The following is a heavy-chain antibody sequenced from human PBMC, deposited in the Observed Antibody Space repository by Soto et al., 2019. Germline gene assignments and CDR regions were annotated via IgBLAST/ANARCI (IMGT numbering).Heavy chain of an antibody. CDR3: ARSPYYYDSSNYYGY. CDR1: EIAVSSGG. CDR2: ISSSSTTI. J-gene: IGHJ4*02. V-gene: IGHV3-48*02. D-gene: IGHD3-22*01. Sequence: PWGSLTLSFASAEIAVSSGGMNWVRQAPGKGLEWVSYISSSSTTIYYADSVKGRFTIFRDNAKNSLYLQLNSLRDEDTAVYYCARSPYYYDSSNYYGYWGQGTLVTVSS.